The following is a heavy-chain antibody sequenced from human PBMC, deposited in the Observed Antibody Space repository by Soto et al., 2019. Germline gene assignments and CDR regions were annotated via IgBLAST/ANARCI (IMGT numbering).Heavy chain of an antibody. J-gene: IGHJ3*02. CDR1: GGTVYSSI. V-gene: IGHV1-69*02. Sequence: VKISCPSCGGTVYSSIVTGVRQAPGQGLEWMGSIIPILGIANYAQKFQGRVTITADKSTSTAYMELRSLRSEDTAVYYCAASRFLVLNDGFDIWGQGTMVTV. D-gene: IGHD3-3*01. CDR3: AASRFLVLNDGFDI. CDR2: IIPILGIA.